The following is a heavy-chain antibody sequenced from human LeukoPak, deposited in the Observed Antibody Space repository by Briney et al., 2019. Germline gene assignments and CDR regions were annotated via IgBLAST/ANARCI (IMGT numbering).Heavy chain of an antibody. CDR1: GYTFTGYY. J-gene: IGHJ6*03. CDR3: ARADYGGRNYYYYYMDV. Sequence: ASVKVCCKASGYTFTGYYMHWVRQAPGQGLEWVGWINPNSGGTNYAKKFPGRVTMTRDTSISTAYMELSRLRSDDTAVYYCARADYGGRNYYYYYMDVWGKGTTVTVSS. D-gene: IGHD4-23*01. CDR2: INPNSGGT. V-gene: IGHV1-2*02.